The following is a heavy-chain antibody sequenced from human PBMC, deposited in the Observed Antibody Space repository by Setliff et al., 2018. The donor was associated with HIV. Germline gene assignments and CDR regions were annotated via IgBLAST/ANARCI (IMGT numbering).Heavy chain of an antibody. CDR2: INPSGGTT. V-gene: IGHV1-46*01. CDR1: GYTFTSYY. D-gene: IGHD4-4*01. Sequence: GASVKVSCKASGYTFTSYYIHWVRQAPGQGLEWMGIINPSGGTTNSAQKFQGRVTMTRDTSTSTAYMELRSLRSDDTAVYYCATDKGTTLSSYYYYYMDVWGKGTTVTVSS. CDR3: ATDKGTTLSSYYYYYMDV. J-gene: IGHJ6*03.